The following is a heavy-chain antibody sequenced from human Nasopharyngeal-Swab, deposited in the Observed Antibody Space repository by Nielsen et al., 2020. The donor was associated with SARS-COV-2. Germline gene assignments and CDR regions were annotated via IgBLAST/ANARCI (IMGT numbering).Heavy chain of an antibody. D-gene: IGHD3-10*02. J-gene: IGHJ3*02. V-gene: IGHV4-38-2*02. CDR2: IYHSGST. CDR1: GYSISSGYY. CDR3: ARATAVRGVTDAFDI. Sequence: SETLSLTCTVSGYSISSGYYWGWIRQPPGKGQGWIGSIYHSGSTYYNPSLKSRVTISVDTSKNQFSLKLSSVTAADTAVYYCARATAVRGVTDAFDIWGQGTMVTVSS.